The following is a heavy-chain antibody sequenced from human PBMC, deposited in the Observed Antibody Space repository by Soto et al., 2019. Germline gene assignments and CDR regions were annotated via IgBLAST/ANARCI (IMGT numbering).Heavy chain of an antibody. D-gene: IGHD3-10*01. Sequence: GGSLRLSCAAFGFTFSNAWMNWVRQAPGKGLEWVGRIKSKTDGGTTDYAAPVKGRFTISRDDSKNTLYLQMNSLKTEDTAVYYCTTTEVMVRGLRGGMDVWGQGTTVTVSS. J-gene: IGHJ6*02. CDR1: GFTFSNAW. CDR3: TTTEVMVRGLRGGMDV. V-gene: IGHV3-15*07. CDR2: IKSKTDGGTT.